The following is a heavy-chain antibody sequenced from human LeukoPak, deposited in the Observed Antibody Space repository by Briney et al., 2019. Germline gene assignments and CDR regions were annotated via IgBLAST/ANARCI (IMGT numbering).Heavy chain of an antibody. CDR3: AKVTGGDMITYGGLDY. Sequence: GGSLRLSCAASGFTFAAYAMSWVRQAPGKGLEWVSAISGNGDITYYTDSVKGRFTISRDNSKNTLYLQMNSLRAEDTAVYYCAKVTGGDMITYGGLDYWGQGTLVTVSS. D-gene: IGHD3-16*01. CDR1: GFTFAAYA. V-gene: IGHV3-23*01. CDR2: ISGNGDIT. J-gene: IGHJ4*02.